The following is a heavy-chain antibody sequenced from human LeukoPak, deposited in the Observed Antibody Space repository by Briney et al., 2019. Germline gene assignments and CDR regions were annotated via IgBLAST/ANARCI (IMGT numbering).Heavy chain of an antibody. D-gene: IGHD1-26*01. J-gene: IGHJ4*02. Sequence: GSSLRLSCAASGITFSSYWMHWVRQAPGKGLVWVSRISGVGTSTNYADSVRGRFTISRDNAKNTLSLQLDSLRAEDTAVYYCAGGCSGSYQIAYWGQGALVTVST. CDR2: ISGVGTST. CDR3: AGGCSGSYQIAY. CDR1: GITFSSYW. V-gene: IGHV3-74*01.